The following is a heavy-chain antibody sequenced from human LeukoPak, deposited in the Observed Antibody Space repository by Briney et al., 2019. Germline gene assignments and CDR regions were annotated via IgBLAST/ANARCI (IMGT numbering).Heavy chain of an antibody. V-gene: IGHV3-20*04. CDR2: INWNGGST. CDR1: GFTFDDYA. J-gene: IGHJ4*02. CDR3: ARDRGRNSFDY. D-gene: IGHD1-14*01. Sequence: PGGSLRLSCAASGFTFDDYAMSWVRQAPGKGLEWVSRINWNGGSTSYADSVKGRFTISRDNSKNSLYLQLTSLRAEDTALYYCARDRGRNSFDYWGQGTLVSVSS.